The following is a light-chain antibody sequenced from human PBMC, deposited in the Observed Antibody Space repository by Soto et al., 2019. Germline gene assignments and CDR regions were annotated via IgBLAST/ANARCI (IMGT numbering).Light chain of an antibody. CDR1: QSVSSN. J-gene: IGKJ5*01. CDR2: GAS. CDR3: QQYNNWPPIT. V-gene: IGKV3-15*01. Sequence: EIFFTQSPGTLSFSPGEIASLSCRASQSVSSNLAWYQQKPGQAPRLLIYGASTRATGIPARFSGSGSGTEFTLTISSLQSEDFAVYYCQQYNNWPPITFGQGTRLEIK.